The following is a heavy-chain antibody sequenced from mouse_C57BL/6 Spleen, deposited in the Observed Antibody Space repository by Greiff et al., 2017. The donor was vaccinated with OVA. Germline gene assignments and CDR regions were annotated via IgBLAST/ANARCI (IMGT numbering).Heavy chain of an antibody. CDR1: GYTFTSYW. V-gene: IGHV1-69*01. CDR3: ARRITTGDYYAMDY. CDR2: IDPSDSYT. Sequence: QVQLQHPGAELVMPGASVKLSCKASGYTFTSYWMHWVKQRPGQGLEWIGEIDPSDSYTNYNQKFKGKSTLTVDKSSSTAYMQLSSLTSEDSAVYYCARRITTGDYYAMDYWGQGTSVTVSS. D-gene: IGHD2-4*01. J-gene: IGHJ4*01.